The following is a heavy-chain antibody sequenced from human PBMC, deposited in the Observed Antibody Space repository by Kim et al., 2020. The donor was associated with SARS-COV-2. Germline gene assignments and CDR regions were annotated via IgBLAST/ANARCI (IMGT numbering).Heavy chain of an antibody. CDR2: IYYSGST. V-gene: IGHV4-31*03. Sequence: SETLSLTCTVSGGSISSGGYYWSWIRQHPGKGLEWIGYIYYSGSTYYNPSLKSRVTISVDTSKNQFSLKLSSVTAADTAVYYCARGDYVWGSYRYTHFDHWGQGTLVTVSS. J-gene: IGHJ4*02. D-gene: IGHD3-16*02. CDR3: ARGDYVWGSYRYTHFDH. CDR1: GGSISSGGYY.